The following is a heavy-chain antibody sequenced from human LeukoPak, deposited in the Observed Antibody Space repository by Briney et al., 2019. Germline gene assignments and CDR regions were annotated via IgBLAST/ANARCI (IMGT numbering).Heavy chain of an antibody. V-gene: IGHV3-30*03. J-gene: IGHJ4*02. D-gene: IGHD6-13*01. CDR3: ATAAAAFDY. Sequence: PGGSLRLSCAASGFTFSSYGMHWVRQAPGKGLEGVAVISYDGSNKYYADSVKGRFTISRDNSKNTLYLQMKSLRAEDRAVYYCATAAAAFDYWGQGTPVTVSS. CDR2: ISYDGSNK. CDR1: GFTFSSYG.